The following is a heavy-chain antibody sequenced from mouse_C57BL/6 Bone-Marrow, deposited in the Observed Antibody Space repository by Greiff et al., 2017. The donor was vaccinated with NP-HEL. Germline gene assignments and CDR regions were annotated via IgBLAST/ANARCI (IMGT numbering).Heavy chain of an antibody. CDR3: ARGLLFPYFDY. CDR2: INPNNGGT. D-gene: IGHD2-12*01. J-gene: IGHJ2*01. CDR1: GYTFTDYN. Sequence: EVKLVESGPELVKPGASVKMSCKASGYTFTDYNMHWVKQSHGESLEWIGYINPNNGGTSYNQKFKGKATLTVNKSSSTAYMELRSLTSEDSAVYYCARGLLFPYFDYWGQGTTLTVSS. V-gene: IGHV1-22*01.